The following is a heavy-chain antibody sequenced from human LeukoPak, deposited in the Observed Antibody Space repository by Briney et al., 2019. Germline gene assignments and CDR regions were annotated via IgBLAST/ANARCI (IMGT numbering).Heavy chain of an antibody. J-gene: IGHJ5*02. D-gene: IGHD3-22*01. V-gene: IGHV4-34*01. Sequence: RSSETLSLTCAVYGGSFSGYYWSWIRQPPGKGLEWIGEINHSGSTNYNPSLKSRVTISVDTSKNQFSLKLSSVTAADTAVYYCARGGAHYYDSSGYPTPFDPWGQGTPVTVSS. CDR2: INHSGST. CDR3: ARGGAHYYDSSGYPTPFDP. CDR1: GGSFSGYY.